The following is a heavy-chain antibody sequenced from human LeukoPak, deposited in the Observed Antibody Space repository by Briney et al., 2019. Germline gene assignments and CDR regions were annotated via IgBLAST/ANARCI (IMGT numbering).Heavy chain of an antibody. CDR3: AIIPLGGRFDY. CDR1: GFTFSSYA. V-gene: IGHV3-30-3*01. Sequence: GGSLRLSCAASGFTFSSYAMHWVRQAPGKGLEWVAVISYDGSNKYYADSVKGRFTISRDNSKNTLYLQMNSLRVEDTAVYYCAIIPLGGRFDYWGQGTLVIVSS. J-gene: IGHJ4*02. D-gene: IGHD3-10*01. CDR2: ISYDGSNK.